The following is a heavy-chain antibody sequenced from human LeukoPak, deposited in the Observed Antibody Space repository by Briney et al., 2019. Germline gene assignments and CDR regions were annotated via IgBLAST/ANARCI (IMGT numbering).Heavy chain of an antibody. CDR1: GGSISGYY. V-gene: IGHV4-59*08. Sequence: SETLSLTCSVSGGSISGYYWSWLRQPPGKGLEWIGFIYYTGSTFYDPTLKSRVTISVDTSKTQLSLKLTSVTAADTAVYYCARLSGSGSFYDPGNWFDPWGQGIQVTVSS. D-gene: IGHD3-10*01. CDR3: ARLSGSGSFYDPGNWFDP. CDR2: IYYTGST. J-gene: IGHJ5*02.